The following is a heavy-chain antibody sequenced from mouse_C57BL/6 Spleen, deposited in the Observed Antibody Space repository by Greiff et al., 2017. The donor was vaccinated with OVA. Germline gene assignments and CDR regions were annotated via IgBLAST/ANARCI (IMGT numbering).Heavy chain of an antibody. V-gene: IGHV14-1*01. CDR3: TTGVTTVVDRYWYFDV. D-gene: IGHD1-1*01. CDR2: IDPEDGDT. J-gene: IGHJ1*03. Sequence: EVQLQQSGAELVRPGASVKLSCTASGFNIKDYYMHWVQQRPEQGLEWIGRIDPEDGDTEYAPKFQGKATMTADTSSNTAYLQLSSLTSEDTAVYYCTTGVTTVVDRYWYFDVWGTGTTVTVSS. CDR1: GFNIKDYY.